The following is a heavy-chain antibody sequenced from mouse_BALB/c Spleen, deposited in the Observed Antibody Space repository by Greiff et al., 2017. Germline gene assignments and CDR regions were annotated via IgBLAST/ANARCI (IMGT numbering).Heavy chain of an antibody. CDR3: TRGLQLHAMDY. CDR1: GYSFTSYW. J-gene: IGHJ4*01. D-gene: IGHD2-1*01. V-gene: IGHV1-5*01. Sequence: EVQLQQSGTVLARPGASVKMSCKASGYSFTSYWMHWVKQRPGQGLEWIGAIYPGNSDTSYNQKFKGKAKLTAVTSASTAYMELSSLTNEDSAVYYCTRGLQLHAMDYWGQGTSVTVSS. CDR2: IYPGNSDT.